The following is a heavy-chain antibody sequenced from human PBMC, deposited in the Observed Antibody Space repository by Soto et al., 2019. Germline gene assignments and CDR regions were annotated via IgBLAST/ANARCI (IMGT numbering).Heavy chain of an antibody. CDR3: GRDSGVVVPRHVFDF. CDR2: IYHSGST. D-gene: IGHD3-10*01. V-gene: IGHV4-4*02. Sequence: SETLSLTCAVSGGSISSSNWWSWVRQPPGKGLEWIGEIYHSGSTNYNPSLKSRVTISVDKSKNQFSLKLSSVTAADTAGYYWGRDSGVVVPRHVFDFGGKGTRVP. CDR1: GGSISSSNW. J-gene: IGHJ3*01.